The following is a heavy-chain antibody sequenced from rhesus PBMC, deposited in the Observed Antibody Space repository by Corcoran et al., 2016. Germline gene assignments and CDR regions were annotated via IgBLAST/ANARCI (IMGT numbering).Heavy chain of an antibody. D-gene: IGHD5-24*01. J-gene: IGHJ4*01. CDR2: ISYTGKTI. Sequence: EVQLVESGGGLVQPGGSLRLSCAASGFTFSDYGMSWVRPAPGKGLEWVSFISYTGKTISYADSVKGRFTISRDNAKNSLSLQMNSLRAEDTAVYYCARSRYSGYSFDYWGQGVLVTVSS. CDR3: ARSRYSGYSFDY. CDR1: GFTFSDYG. V-gene: IGHV3S16*01.